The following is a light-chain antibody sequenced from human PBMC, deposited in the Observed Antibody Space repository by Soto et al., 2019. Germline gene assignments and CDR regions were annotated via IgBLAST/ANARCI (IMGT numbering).Light chain of an antibody. V-gene: IGLV1-40*01. CDR3: QSFDTSLGRSV. Sequence: QLVLTQPPSVSGAPGQRVTIPCTGISSNIGAGFDVHWYQHLPGTAPKLLIYGNNHRPSGVPDRFSGSKSGTSASLAITGLQAEDEADYSCQSFDTSLGRSVFGGGTKLTVL. CDR1: SSNIGAGFD. CDR2: GNN. J-gene: IGLJ2*01.